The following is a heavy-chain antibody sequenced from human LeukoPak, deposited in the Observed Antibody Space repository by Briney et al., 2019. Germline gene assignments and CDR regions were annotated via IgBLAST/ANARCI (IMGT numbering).Heavy chain of an antibody. D-gene: IGHD4-17*01. J-gene: IGHJ4*02. CDR1: GFTFSNYG. CDR2: LRSDGSYK. V-gene: IGHV3-30*02. CDR3: AKVLPGTVTPGFDY. Sequence: GGSLRLSCAASGFTFSNYGMHWVRQAPGKGLEWVAYLRSDGSYKYYADSVKGRFTISRDTSKNSLYLQMSSLRADDTAVYYCAKVLPGTVTPGFDYWGQGTLVTVSS.